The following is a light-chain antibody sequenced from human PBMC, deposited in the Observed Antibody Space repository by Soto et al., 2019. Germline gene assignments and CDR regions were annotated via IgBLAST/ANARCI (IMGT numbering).Light chain of an antibody. J-gene: IGLJ3*02. CDR1: GGSIANNY. CDR3: HSYDSSAHWV. V-gene: IGLV6-57*03. CDR2: QDD. Sequence: NFMLTQPHSVSESPGKTVTISCTRSGGSIANNYVQWYQQRPGSAPTPVIFQDDERPSGVPDRFSGSIDRSSNSASLTISGLRTEDEADYYCHSYDSSAHWVFGGGTKLTGL.